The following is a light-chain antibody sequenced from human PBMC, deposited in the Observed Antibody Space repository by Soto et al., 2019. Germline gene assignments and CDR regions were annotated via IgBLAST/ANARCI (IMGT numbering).Light chain of an antibody. V-gene: IGLV2-14*01. CDR2: EVT. CDR1: SSDVGGYHY. J-gene: IGLJ2*01. CDR3: SSYTTTYTVV. Sequence: QSALTQPASVSGSPGQSITISCTGTSSDVGGYHYVSWYQQHPGKAPKLMIYEVTNRPTGVSNRFSASKSGNTASLTISGLQAEDVAHYYCSSYTTTYTVVFGGGTNLTVL.